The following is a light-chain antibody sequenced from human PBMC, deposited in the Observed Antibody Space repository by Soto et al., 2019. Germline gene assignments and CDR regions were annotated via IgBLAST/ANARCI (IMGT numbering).Light chain of an antibody. J-gene: IGLJ1*01. CDR3: SSYTTVFTYV. V-gene: IGLV2-14*01. CDR2: EVS. Sequence: LTQPASVSGSPGQSITVSCTGTSSDVGLYDYVSWYQQHPGKSPKLIVYEVSHRPSGVSSRFSGSKSGNTASLTISGLQTEDEADYYCSSYTTVFTYVFGTGTKVTVL. CDR1: SSDVGLYDY.